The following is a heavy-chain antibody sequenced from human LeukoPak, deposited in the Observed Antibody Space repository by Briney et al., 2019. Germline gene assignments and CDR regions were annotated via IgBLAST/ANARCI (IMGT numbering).Heavy chain of an antibody. V-gene: IGHV4-34*01. CDR3: ARSYNRVVLLYY. Sequence: SETLSLTCAVYGGSFSGYYWTWIRQPPGKGLEWIGEINHSGSSNYNPSLKSRVTISVDTSKNQFSLKLTSVTAADTAVYYCARSYNRVVLLYYWGQGTLVTVST. J-gene: IGHJ4*02. CDR1: GGSFSGYY. D-gene: IGHD3-10*01. CDR2: INHSGSS.